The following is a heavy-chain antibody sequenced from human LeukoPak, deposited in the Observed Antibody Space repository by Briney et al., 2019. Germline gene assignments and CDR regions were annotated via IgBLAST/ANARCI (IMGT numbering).Heavy chain of an antibody. CDR2: IYHSGST. V-gene: IGHV4-30-2*01. D-gene: IGHD4-23*01. J-gene: IGHJ4*02. Sequence: SETLSLTCTVSGGSISSGGYYWSWIRQPPGKGLEWIGYIYHSGSTYYNPSLKSRVTISVDTSKNQFSLKLSSVTAADTAVYYCARVKEATVVTYFDYWGQGTLVTVSS. CDR1: GGSISSGGYY. CDR3: ARVKEATVVTYFDY.